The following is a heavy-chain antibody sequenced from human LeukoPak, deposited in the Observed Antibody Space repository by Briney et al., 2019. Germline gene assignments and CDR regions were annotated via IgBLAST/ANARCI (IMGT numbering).Heavy chain of an antibody. Sequence: GGSLRLSCAASGFTVGNNYMSWVRQAPGKGLEWVSVIYSGGSTYYADSVKGRFTISRDKSKNTLFVQMNSLRAEDTAVYYCASYNYDSSGYYNYWGQGTLVTVSS. D-gene: IGHD3-22*01. V-gene: IGHV3-66*01. CDR3: ASYNYDSSGYYNY. CDR1: GFTVGNNY. CDR2: IYSGGST. J-gene: IGHJ4*02.